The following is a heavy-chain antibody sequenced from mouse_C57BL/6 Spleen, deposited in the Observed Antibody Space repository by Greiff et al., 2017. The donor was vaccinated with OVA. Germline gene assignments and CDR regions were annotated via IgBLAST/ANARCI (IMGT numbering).Heavy chain of an antibody. CDR1: GYTFTSSG. Sequence: VQLQESGAELARPGASVKLSCKASGYTFTSSGISWVKQRTGQGLEWIGEIYPRSGNTYYNEKFKGKATLTADKSSSTAYMELRSLTSEDSAVYFCARGDDGYYLFAYWGQGTLVTVSA. J-gene: IGHJ3*01. CDR2: IYPRSGNT. V-gene: IGHV1-81*01. CDR3: ARGDDGYYLFAY. D-gene: IGHD2-3*01.